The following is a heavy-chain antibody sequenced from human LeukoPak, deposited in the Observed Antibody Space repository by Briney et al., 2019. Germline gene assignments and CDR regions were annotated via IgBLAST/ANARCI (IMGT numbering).Heavy chain of an antibody. V-gene: IGHV1-24*01. Sequence: ASVKVSFKVSGYTLTELSMHWVRQAPGKGLEWMGGFDPEDGETIYAQKFQGRVTMTEDTSTDRAYMELSRLRCEDTAVYSCATSSAYDSSGYFKAFDIWGQGTMVTVSS. D-gene: IGHD3-22*01. CDR1: GYTLTELS. CDR2: FDPEDGET. J-gene: IGHJ3*02. CDR3: ATSSAYDSSGYFKAFDI.